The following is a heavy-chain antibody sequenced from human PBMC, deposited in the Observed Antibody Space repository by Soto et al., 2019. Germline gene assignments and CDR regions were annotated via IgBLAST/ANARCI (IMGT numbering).Heavy chain of an antibody. J-gene: IGHJ5*02. CDR2: IFSNDEK. D-gene: IGHD6-13*01. CDR3: ARIAAAGTWFDP. CDR1: GFSLSNARMG. V-gene: IGHV2-26*01. Sequence: QVTLKESGPVLVKPTETLTLTCTVSGFSLSNARMGVSWIRQPPGKALEWLAHIFSNDEKSYSTSLKSRPTISKDTSKSQVVLTMTNMDPVDTATYYCARIAAAGTWFDPWGQGTLVTVSS.